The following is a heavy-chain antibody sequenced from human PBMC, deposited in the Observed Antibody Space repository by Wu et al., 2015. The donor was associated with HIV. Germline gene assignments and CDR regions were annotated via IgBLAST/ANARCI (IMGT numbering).Heavy chain of an antibody. J-gene: IGHJ4*02. CDR2: INPNSGGT. Sequence: QVQLVQSGAEVKKPGASMKVSCKASGYTFNDYYIQWVRQAPGQGLEWMGWINPNSGGTNYAQNFEDRVTMTRDTSITTAYMELNSLRSDDTAVYYCARADYFGSGTYFRTLDSWGRGTLVTVSS. D-gene: IGHD3-10*01. CDR3: ARADYFGSGTYFRTLDS. V-gene: IGHV1-2*02. CDR1: GYTFNDYY.